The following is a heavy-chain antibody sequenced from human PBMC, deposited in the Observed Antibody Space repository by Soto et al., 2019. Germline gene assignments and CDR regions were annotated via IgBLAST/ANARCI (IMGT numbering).Heavy chain of an antibody. CDR1: GGSVGSGSYY. Sequence: SETLSLTCTVSGGSVGSGSYYWSWIRQPPGKGLEWIGYIYYSGSTNYNPSLKSRVTISVDTSKNQFSLKLSSVTAADTAVYYCARVGYCSGGSCYYYYYGMDVWGQGTTVTVSS. CDR2: IYYSGST. CDR3: ARVGYCSGGSCYYYYYGMDV. D-gene: IGHD2-15*01. J-gene: IGHJ6*02. V-gene: IGHV4-61*01.